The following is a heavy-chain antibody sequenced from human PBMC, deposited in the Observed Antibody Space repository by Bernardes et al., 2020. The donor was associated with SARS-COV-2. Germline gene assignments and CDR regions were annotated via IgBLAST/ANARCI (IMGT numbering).Heavy chain of an antibody. CDR1: GFTFNSYA. D-gene: IGHD7-27*01. J-gene: IGHJ4*02. CDR2: ISASGGTT. V-gene: IGHV3-23*01. Sequence: GGSLRLSCAASGFTFNSYAMTWVRQAPGKGLEWVSAISASGGTTNYADSVKGRFTISRDNSKNTVYLQMNSLRAEDTAVYYCAKVASWGSAYIDYWGKGTLDSVSS. CDR3: AKVASWGSAYIDY.